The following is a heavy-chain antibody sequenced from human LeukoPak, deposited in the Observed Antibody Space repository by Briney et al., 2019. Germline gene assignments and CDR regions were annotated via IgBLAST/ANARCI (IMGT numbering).Heavy chain of an antibody. V-gene: IGHV4-39*01. Sequence: SETLSLTCTVSGDSISSSGYYWGWIRQPPGKGLEWIGSIYYSGSTYYNPSLKSRVTISVDTSKNQFSLKLSSVTAADTAVYYCARHVYDFWSGYHDAFDIWGQGTMVTVSS. CDR1: GDSISSSGYY. J-gene: IGHJ3*02. CDR3: ARHVYDFWSGYHDAFDI. CDR2: IYYSGST. D-gene: IGHD3-3*01.